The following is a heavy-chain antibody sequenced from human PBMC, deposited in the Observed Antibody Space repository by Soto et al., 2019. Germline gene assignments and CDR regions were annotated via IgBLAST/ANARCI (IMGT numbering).Heavy chain of an antibody. CDR3: ARELVESGITIFGVVYGMDV. D-gene: IGHD3-3*01. CDR1: GYTFTSYG. J-gene: IGHJ6*02. V-gene: IGHV1-18*01. Sequence: ASVKVSCKASGYTFTSYGISWVRQAPGQGLEWMGWISAYNGNTNYAQKLQGRVTMTTDTSTSTAYMELRSLRSDDTAVYYCARELVESGITIFGVVYGMDVWGQGTTVTVSS. CDR2: ISAYNGNT.